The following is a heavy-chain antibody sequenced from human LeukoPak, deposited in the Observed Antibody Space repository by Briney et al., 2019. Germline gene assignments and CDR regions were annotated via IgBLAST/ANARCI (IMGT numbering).Heavy chain of an antibody. CDR3: ARLSGGDFWSGYYGIHFDY. CDR1: GGSFSGYY. D-gene: IGHD3-3*01. V-gene: IGHV4-59*01. J-gene: IGHJ4*02. CDR2: IYYSGST. Sequence: SETLSLTCAVYGGSFSGYYWSWTRQPPGKGLEWIGYIYYSGSTNYNPSLKSRVTISVDTSKNQFSLKLSSVTAADTAVYYCARLSGGDFWSGYYGIHFDYWGQGTLVTVSS.